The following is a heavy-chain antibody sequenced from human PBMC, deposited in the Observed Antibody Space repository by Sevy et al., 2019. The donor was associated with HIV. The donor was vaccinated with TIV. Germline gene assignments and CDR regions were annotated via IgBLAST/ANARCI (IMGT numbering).Heavy chain of an antibody. V-gene: IGHV3-30-3*01. CDR1: GFTFSSYA. CDR2: ISYDGSNK. Sequence: GGSLRLSCAASGFTFSSYAMHWVRQAPGKGLEWVAVISYDGSNKYYADSVKGRFTISRDNSKNTLYLQMNSLRAEDTAVYYCARELGTYYYVSSHDDAFDIWGQGTMVTVSS. CDR3: ARELGTYYYVSSHDDAFDI. D-gene: IGHD3-22*01. J-gene: IGHJ3*02.